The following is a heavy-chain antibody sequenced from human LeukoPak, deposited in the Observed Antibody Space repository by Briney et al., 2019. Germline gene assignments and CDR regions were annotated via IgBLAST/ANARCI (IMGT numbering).Heavy chain of an antibody. CDR3: AKDLQWELAFDI. V-gene: IGHV3-23*01. CDR1: GFTFSSYA. D-gene: IGHD1-26*01. J-gene: IGHJ3*02. CDR2: ISGSGGST. Sequence: GGSLRLSCAASGFTFSSYAMSWVRQAPGKGLEWVSAISGSGGSTYYADSVKGRFTISRDNSKNTLYVQMNSLRAEDTAVYYCAKDLQWELAFDIWGQGTMVTVSS.